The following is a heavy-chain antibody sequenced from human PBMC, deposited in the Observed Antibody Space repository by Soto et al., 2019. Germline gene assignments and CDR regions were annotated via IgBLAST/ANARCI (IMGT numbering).Heavy chain of an antibody. D-gene: IGHD2-2*01. J-gene: IGHJ4*02. CDR2: IYYSGST. CDR3: AREIIVLVPAAPATV. V-gene: IGHV4-30-4*01. CDR1: GGSISSGDYY. Sequence: QVQLQESGPGLVKPSQTLSLTCTVSGGSISSGDYYWSWIRQPPGKGLEWIGYIYYSGSTYYNPSLKSRVTIXXDXSXXQFSLKLSSVTAADTAVYYCAREIIVLVPAAPATVWGQGTLVTVSS.